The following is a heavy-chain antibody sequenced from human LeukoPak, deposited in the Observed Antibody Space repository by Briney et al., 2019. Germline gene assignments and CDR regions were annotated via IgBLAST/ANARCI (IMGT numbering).Heavy chain of an antibody. Sequence: GESLKISCKGSGYSFTSNWIGWVRQMPGKGLEWMGIIYPGDSDTRYSPSFEGQVTISADKSISTAYLQWSSLKASDTAMCYCARRYCSSSSCYAYFDYWGQGTLVTVSS. J-gene: IGHJ4*02. CDR3: ARRYCSSSSCYAYFDY. CDR1: GYSFTSNW. V-gene: IGHV5-51*01. CDR2: IYPGDSDT. D-gene: IGHD2-2*01.